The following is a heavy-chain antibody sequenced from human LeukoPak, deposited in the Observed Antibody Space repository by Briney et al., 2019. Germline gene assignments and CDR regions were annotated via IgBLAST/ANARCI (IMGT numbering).Heavy chain of an antibody. D-gene: IGHD5-12*01. CDR2: INPYNGNT. Sequence: ASVKVSCKASGYTFTSYGVTWVRQAPGQGLEWMGWINPYNGNTNYAQKLQDRVIMTTDTSTSTAYMELRNLISDDTAVYYCAREGSGYGDDAFDIWGQGTMVTVSS. CDR1: GYTFTSYG. CDR3: AREGSGYGDDAFDI. J-gene: IGHJ3*02. V-gene: IGHV1-18*01.